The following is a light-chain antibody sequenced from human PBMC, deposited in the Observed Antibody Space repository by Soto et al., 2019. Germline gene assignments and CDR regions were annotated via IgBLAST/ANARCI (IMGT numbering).Light chain of an antibody. V-gene: IGLV2-14*01. Sequence: QSALTQPASVSGSPGQSITISCTGTSSDVGAYDYVSWYQQHPGKAPKFMIYEVTNRPPGVSHRFSGSKSGNTASLTISGLQAEDEDDYYCSSYTSTSTYVFGTGTRSPS. CDR1: SSDVGAYDY. J-gene: IGLJ1*01. CDR2: EVT. CDR3: SSYTSTSTYV.